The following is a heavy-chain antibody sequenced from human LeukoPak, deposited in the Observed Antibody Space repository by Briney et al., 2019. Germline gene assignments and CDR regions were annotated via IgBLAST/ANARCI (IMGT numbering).Heavy chain of an antibody. CDR1: GGSIDIYY. Sequence: SETLSLTCTVSGGSIDIYYWNWIRQPPGKGLEWLGYIYYSGSTNYNPSLKSRVTISVDTSKNQFSLKLSSVTAADTAVYYCAINNWNYVDYWGQGTLVTVSS. D-gene: IGHD1-20*01. J-gene: IGHJ4*02. CDR2: IYYSGST. CDR3: AINNWNYVDY. V-gene: IGHV4-59*01.